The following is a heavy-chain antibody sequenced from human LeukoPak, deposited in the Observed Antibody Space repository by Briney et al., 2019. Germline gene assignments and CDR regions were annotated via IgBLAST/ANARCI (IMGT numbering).Heavy chain of an antibody. V-gene: IGHV4-38-2*01. CDR1: GFTFSNSAL. CDR2: IYYSGST. J-gene: IGHJ4*02. D-gene: IGHD3-16*01. CDR3: ALTFGRLPY. Sequence: PGGSLRLSCAASGFTFSNSALSWVRQPPGKGLEWIGSIYYSGSTYYNPSLKSRVTISVDTSKNQFSLKLSSVTAADTAVYYCALTFGRLPYWGQGTLVTVSS.